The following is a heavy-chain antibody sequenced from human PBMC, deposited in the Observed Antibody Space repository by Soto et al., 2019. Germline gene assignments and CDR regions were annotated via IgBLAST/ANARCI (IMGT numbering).Heavy chain of an antibody. V-gene: IGHV3-21*01. CDR1: GFTFSSYS. CDR2: ITTYSTSI. D-gene: IGHD4-17*01. CDR3: GRGYGDYIPDAFNI. J-gene: IGHJ3*02. Sequence: EVQLVESGGGLVKPGGSLRLSCAASGFTFSSYSMNWVRQAPGEGLEWVSSITTYSTSIYYADSVKGRFTISRDNAKNSLFLQMNSLRAEDTAVYYCGRGYGDYIPDAFNIWGQGTMVTVSS.